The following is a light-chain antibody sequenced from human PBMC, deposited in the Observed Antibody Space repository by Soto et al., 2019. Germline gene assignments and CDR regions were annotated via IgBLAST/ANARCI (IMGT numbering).Light chain of an antibody. Sequence: DVVLTQSPLSLPVTLGQPASISCRSSQSLVYSDGNTYLNWFQQRPGQSPRRLIYKVSNRDSGVPDRFSGSGSGTDFTLKISRVEAEDVGIYYCRQSKQWPPGLTFGGGTRVEI. CDR1: QSLVYSDGNTY. V-gene: IGKV2-30*01. CDR2: KVS. J-gene: IGKJ4*01. CDR3: RQSKQWPPGLT.